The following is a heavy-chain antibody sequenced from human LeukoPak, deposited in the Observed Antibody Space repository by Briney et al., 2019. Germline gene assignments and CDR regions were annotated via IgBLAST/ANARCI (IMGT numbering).Heavy chain of an antibody. CDR2: IYYSGST. V-gene: IGHV4-59*01. J-gene: IGHJ4*02. Sequence: SETLSLTCTVSGGSISSYYWSWIRQPPGKGLEWIGHIYYSGSTNYNPSLKSRVTISVDTSKNQFSLKLSSVTAADTAVYYCARGVSEWLIDYWGQGTLVTVSS. D-gene: IGHD3-3*01. CDR3: ARGVSEWLIDY. CDR1: GGSISSYY.